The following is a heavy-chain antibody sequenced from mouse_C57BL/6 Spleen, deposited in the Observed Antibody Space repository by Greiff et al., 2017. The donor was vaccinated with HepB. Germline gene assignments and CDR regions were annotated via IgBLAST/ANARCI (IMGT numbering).Heavy chain of an antibody. CDR2: IDPSDSYT. D-gene: IGHD2-5*01. V-gene: IGHV1-69*01. Sequence: VKLQQPGAELVMPGASVKLSCKASGYTFTSYWMHWVKQRPGQGLEWIGEIDPSDSYTNYNQKFKGKSTLTVDKSSSTAYMQLSSLTSEDSAVYYCARSGYSNDWYFDVWGTGTTVTVSS. J-gene: IGHJ1*03. CDR1: GYTFTSYW. CDR3: ARSGYSNDWYFDV.